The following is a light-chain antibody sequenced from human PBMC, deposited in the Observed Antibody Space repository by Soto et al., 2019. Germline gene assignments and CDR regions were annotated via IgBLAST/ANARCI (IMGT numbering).Light chain of an antibody. Sequence: DIQMTQSPSTLSASVGDRVTITCRASQSISPWLAWYQQKPGKAPKILIYKASSLESGVPSRFSGSDSGTEFTITISRVHPDDFAKYYCQQYNTYYRTFGHGPKLEIK. CDR3: QQYNTYYRT. CDR2: KAS. V-gene: IGKV1-5*03. J-gene: IGKJ2*01. CDR1: QSISPW.